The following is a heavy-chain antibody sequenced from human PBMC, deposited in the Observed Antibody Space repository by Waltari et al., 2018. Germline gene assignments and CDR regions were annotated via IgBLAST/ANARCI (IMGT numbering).Heavy chain of an antibody. CDR1: GGSISSSSYY. V-gene: IGHV4-39*01. J-gene: IGHJ4*02. D-gene: IGHD2-2*01. CDR3: ARHVSGYCSSTSCHSDY. CDR2: IYYSGST. Sequence: QLQLQESGPGLVKPSETLSLICTVSGGSISSSSYYWGWIRQPPGEGLEWTGRIYYSGSTDYTPSVKSRVTISVETSKNQFSLKLSSVTAADTAVYYCARHVSGYCSSTSCHSDYWGQGTLVTVSS.